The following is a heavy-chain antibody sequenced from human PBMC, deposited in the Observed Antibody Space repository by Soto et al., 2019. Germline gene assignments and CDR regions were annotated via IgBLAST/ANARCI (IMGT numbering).Heavy chain of an antibody. D-gene: IGHD3-3*01. J-gene: IGHJ5*02. CDR2: VYSSVGT. CDR3: ARGQRFSDWVDP. V-gene: IGHV4-4*07. Sequence: QVHLPQSGPGLVKPSETLSLTCTVSGGSMSSYYWTWIRQPSGKGLQWIGRVYSSVGTHYNPSLKSRVTISLDTSKNQFSVRLLFVTDADTAVYYGARGQRFSDWVDPWGQGTLVTVSS. CDR1: GGSMSSYY.